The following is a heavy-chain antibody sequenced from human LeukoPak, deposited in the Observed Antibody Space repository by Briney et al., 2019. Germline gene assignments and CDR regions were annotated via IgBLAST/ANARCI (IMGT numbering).Heavy chain of an antibody. D-gene: IGHD6-13*01. CDR1: GGSFSGYY. V-gene: IGHV4-34*01. J-gene: IGHJ4*02. CDR2: INHSGST. Sequence: PSETLSLTCAVYGGSFSGYYWSWIRQPPGKGLEWIGEINHSGSTNYNPSLKSRVTISVDTSKKQFSLKLSPVTAADTAVYYWARGGGWLIAAAGIDYWGQGTLVTVSS. CDR3: ARGGGWLIAAAGIDY.